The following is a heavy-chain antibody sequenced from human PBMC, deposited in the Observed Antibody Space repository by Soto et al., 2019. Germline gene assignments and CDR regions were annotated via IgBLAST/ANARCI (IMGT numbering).Heavy chain of an antibody. CDR1: GFTFGTYA. V-gene: IGHV3-23*01. CDR2: ITTSGDT. J-gene: IGHJ4*02. D-gene: IGHD3-10*01. CDR3: TNSGGPTGGFDY. Sequence: GRALTVSCAASGFTFGTYAMGWVRQAPGKGLEWVSGITTSGDTYYADSVKGRFTISRDNSRNTLYLQINSLRVDDSALYYCTNSGGPTGGFDYWGQGILVTCSS.